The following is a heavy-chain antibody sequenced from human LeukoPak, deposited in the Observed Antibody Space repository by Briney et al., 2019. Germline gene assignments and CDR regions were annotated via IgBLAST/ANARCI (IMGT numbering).Heavy chain of an antibody. CDR2: IYYSGST. CDR1: GGSINNYY. D-gene: IGHD3-10*01. V-gene: IGHV4-59*01. CDR3: ARDPPGSGGYLDY. J-gene: IGHJ4*02. Sequence: SETLSLTCTVFGGSINNYYWSWIRQPPGKGLEYIGYIYYSGSTNYNPSLKSRVTISVDTSKNQFSLKLSSVTAADTAVYYCARDPPGSGGYLDYWGQGTLVTVSS.